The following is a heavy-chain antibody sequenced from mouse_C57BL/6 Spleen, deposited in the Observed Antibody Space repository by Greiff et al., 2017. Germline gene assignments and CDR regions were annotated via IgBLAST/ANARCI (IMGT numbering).Heavy chain of an antibody. D-gene: IGHD1-1*01. J-gene: IGHJ2*01. CDR1: GYNFKNTY. V-gene: IGHV14-3*01. CDR3: AYYDGSRAAFDY. Sequence: VQLQQPVAELVRPGASVKLSCTASGYNFKNTYMHWVKQRPEQGLEWIGRIDPATGNTKYTPKFQGKATITVDTSSSTAYMQLSSLTSEDTAICYCAYYDGSRAAFDYWGQGTTLTVSS. CDR2: IDPATGNT.